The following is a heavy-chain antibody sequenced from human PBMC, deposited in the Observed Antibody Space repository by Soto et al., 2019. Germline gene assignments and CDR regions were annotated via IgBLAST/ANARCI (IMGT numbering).Heavy chain of an antibody. Sequence: ASVKVSCKASGYTFTNYGISWVRQAPGQGLEWMGWINVYNGNTKYAQNLQGRVFMTADTSTNTAYMELRSLRSDDTAIYYCTREGSAPYYYYAMDAWGQGTTVTVSS. J-gene: IGHJ6*02. CDR1: GYTFTNYG. V-gene: IGHV1-18*01. D-gene: IGHD3-10*01. CDR3: TREGSAPYYYYAMDA. CDR2: INVYNGNT.